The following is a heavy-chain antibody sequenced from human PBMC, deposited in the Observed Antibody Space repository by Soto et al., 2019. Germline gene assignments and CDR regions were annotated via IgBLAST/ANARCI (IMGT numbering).Heavy chain of an antibody. V-gene: IGHV1-18*01. CDR1: GYTFTNYG. J-gene: IGHJ4*02. CDR3: ASGQCAGGNCYATDY. CDR2: INAYNGDA. Sequence: QVQLVQSGAEVKKPGASVKVSCKASGYTFTNYGITWVRQAPGQGLEWMGWINAYNGDANPAPKLQGRVTMTTDTSTRTAYLELRSLRSDDSAMDYCASGQCAGGNCYATDYWGQGTLVTVSS. D-gene: IGHD2-15*01.